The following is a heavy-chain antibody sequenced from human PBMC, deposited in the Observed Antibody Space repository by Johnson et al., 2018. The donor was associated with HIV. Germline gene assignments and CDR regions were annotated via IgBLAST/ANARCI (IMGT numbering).Heavy chain of an antibody. D-gene: IGHD3-22*01. CDR2: IWYDGRNR. Sequence: QVQLVESGGGVVQPGRSLRLSCAASGFTFSSYGMPWVRQAPGKALERVAVIWYDGRNRNYADSVNGRFTISRADSKNKLHLQMNSLKTEDTAVDYCRSWGSSGYYASFYHDAFDIWGQGTMVTVSS. CDR3: RSWGSSGYYASFYHDAFDI. CDR1: GFTFSSYG. J-gene: IGHJ3*02. V-gene: IGHV3-33*08.